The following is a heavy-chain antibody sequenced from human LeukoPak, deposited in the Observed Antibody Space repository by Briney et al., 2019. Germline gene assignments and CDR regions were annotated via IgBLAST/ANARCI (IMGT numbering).Heavy chain of an antibody. J-gene: IGHJ5*02. Sequence: GGSLRLSCAASGFNFANHAMSWVRQTPGKGLEWVSAISGSGGSTYYADSVKGRFTISRDNSKNTLYLQMNSLRAEDTAVYYCAKDLYGDQNWFDPWGQGTLVTVSS. D-gene: IGHD4-17*01. CDR2: ISGSGGST. CDR1: GFNFANHA. CDR3: AKDLYGDQNWFDP. V-gene: IGHV3-23*01.